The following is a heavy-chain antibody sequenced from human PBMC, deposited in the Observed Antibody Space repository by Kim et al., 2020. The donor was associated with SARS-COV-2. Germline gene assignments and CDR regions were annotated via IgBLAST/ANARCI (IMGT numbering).Heavy chain of an antibody. CDR3: ARDGYSGYDWGYYYYGMDV. Sequence: GRFTISRDNSKNTLYLQMNSRRAEDTAVYYCARDGYSGYDWGYYYYGMDVWGQGTTVTVSS. D-gene: IGHD5-12*01. J-gene: IGHJ6*02. V-gene: IGHV3-30*07.